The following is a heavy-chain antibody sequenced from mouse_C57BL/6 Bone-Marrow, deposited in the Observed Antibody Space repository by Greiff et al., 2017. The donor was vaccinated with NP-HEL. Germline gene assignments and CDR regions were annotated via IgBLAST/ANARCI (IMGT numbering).Heavy chain of an antibody. CDR2: ISDGGSYT. CDR1: GFTFSSYA. J-gene: IGHJ3*01. Sequence: EVQGVESGGGLVKPGGSLKLSCAASGFTFSSYAMSWVRQTPEKRLELVATISDGGSYTYYPDNVKGRFTISRDNAKNNLYLQMRHLKSEDTAMYYCARDAHGSAWFAYWGQGTLVTVSA. D-gene: IGHD1-1*01. V-gene: IGHV5-4*01. CDR3: ARDAHGSAWFAY.